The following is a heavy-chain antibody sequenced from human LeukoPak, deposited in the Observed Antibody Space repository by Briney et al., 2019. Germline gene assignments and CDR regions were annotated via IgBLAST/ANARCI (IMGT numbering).Heavy chain of an antibody. CDR2: INHSGST. D-gene: IGHD4-23*01. Sequence: SETLSLTCAVYGGTFTGYYWSWIRQPPGKGLEWIGEINHSGSTNYNPSLKSRVTMSLNTSDNQFSLKVSSVTAADTAMYYCGKVGGNSNSWGQGTLVTVSS. J-gene: IGHJ4*02. CDR1: GGTFTGYY. V-gene: IGHV4-34*09. CDR3: GKVGGNSNS.